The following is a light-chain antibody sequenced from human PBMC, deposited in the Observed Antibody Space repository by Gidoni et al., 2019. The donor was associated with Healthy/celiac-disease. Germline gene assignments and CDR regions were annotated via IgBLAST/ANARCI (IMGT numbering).Light chain of an antibody. CDR3: ATWDDSLNGRWV. J-gene: IGLJ3*02. CDR1: SSDIGSNS. V-gene: IGLV1-44*01. CDR2: RNN. Sequence: QSVLTQPPSASGTPGQRVTISCSGSSSDIGSNSVFWYQQLPGTAPKLLIYRNNQRPSGVPARFSGSKSGTSASLAISGLQSVDEANYYCATWDDSLNGRWVFGGGTKLTVL.